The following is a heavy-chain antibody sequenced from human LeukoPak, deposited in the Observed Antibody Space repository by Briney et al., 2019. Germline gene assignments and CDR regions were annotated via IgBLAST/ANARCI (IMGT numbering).Heavy chain of an antibody. CDR3: AREGYCSGSSCYSFEY. Sequence: ASVKVSCKASGYTFTFYYMHWVRQAPGQGLEWMGLINPRGVSATYAQKFQGRVSMTRDMSTSTVYMELSSLISEDTAVYFCAREGYCSGSSCYSFEYWGQGTLVTVSS. J-gene: IGHJ4*02. CDR2: INPRGVSA. CDR1: GYTFTFYY. V-gene: IGHV1-46*01. D-gene: IGHD2-15*01.